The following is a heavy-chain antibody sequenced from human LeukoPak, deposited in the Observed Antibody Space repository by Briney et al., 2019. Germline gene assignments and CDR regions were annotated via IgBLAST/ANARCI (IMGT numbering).Heavy chain of an antibody. V-gene: IGHV3-74*01. Sequence: GGSLRLSCAASGFTFSSYWMHWVRQAPGKGLVWVSRIKSDGSTNYADSVKGRFTISRDNAKNTVSLQMNSLRAEDTGVYYCARAPSEIGGYYPEYFRHWGQGTLITVSS. CDR2: IKSDGST. D-gene: IGHD3-22*01. CDR3: ARAPSEIGGYYPEYFRH. J-gene: IGHJ1*01. CDR1: GFTFSSYW.